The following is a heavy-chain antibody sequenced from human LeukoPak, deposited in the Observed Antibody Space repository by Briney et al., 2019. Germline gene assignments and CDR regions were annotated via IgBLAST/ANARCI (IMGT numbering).Heavy chain of an antibody. Sequence: PGGSLRLSCAASGFTFSSYAMSWVHQAPGKGLELVSAISGSGGSTYYADSVKGRFTISRDNSKNTLYLQMNSLRAEDTAVYYWPKAAYDILTGCDYWGQGTLVTVSS. D-gene: IGHD3-9*01. CDR3: PKAAYDILTGCDY. V-gene: IGHV3-23*01. CDR1: GFTFSSYA. CDR2: ISGSGGST. J-gene: IGHJ4*02.